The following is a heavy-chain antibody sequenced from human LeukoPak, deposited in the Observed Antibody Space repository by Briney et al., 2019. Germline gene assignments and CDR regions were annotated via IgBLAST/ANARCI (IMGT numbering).Heavy chain of an antibody. J-gene: IGHJ4*02. CDR3: AALWFNGVQSSSWFHFDY. V-gene: IGHV3-23*01. CDR2: ISGSGDNT. D-gene: IGHD6-13*01. CDR1: GFTFSNYA. Sequence: PGGSLRLSCAASGFTFSNYAMSWVRQAPGKGLEWVSAISGSGDNTYYADSVKGRFTISRDNSKNTLYLQLNSLRAEDTAVYYCAALWFNGVQSSSWFHFDYWGPGTLVTVSA.